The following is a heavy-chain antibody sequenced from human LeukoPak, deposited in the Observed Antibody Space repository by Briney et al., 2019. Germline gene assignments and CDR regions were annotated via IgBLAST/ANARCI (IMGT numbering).Heavy chain of an antibody. CDR3: TTDHPLPYYGMDV. CDR2: IKSKGHGETT. J-gene: IGHJ6*02. Sequence: PGGSLRLSCEASGFTFSYAFMTWVRQAPGKGLEWVGQIKSKGHGETTDYAAPVKGRFTISRDDSKNTLYLQMNSLKTEDTAVYYCTTDHPLPYYGMDVWGQGTTVTVSS. D-gene: IGHD2-15*01. V-gene: IGHV3-15*01. CDR1: GFTFSYAF.